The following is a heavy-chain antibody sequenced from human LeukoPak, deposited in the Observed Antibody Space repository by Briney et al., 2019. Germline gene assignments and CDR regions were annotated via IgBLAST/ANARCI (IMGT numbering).Heavy chain of an antibody. Sequence: ASVEVSCKASGYTFTSYGISWVRQAPGQGLEWMGWISAYNGNTNYAQKLQGRVTMTTDTSTSTAYMELRSLRSDDTAVYYCAREKGRLAYYYYMDVWGKGTTVTVSS. CDR3: AREKGRLAYYYYMDV. CDR2: ISAYNGNT. CDR1: GYTFTSYG. D-gene: IGHD2-15*01. V-gene: IGHV1-18*01. J-gene: IGHJ6*03.